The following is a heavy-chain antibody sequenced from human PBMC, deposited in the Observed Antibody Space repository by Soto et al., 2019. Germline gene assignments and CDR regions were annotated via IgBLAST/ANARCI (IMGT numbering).Heavy chain of an antibody. CDR1: GFTFSSYG. CDR3: ARDYYDSSGYYGLHYYYYYGMDV. V-gene: IGHV3-33*01. Sequence: LRLSCAASGFTFSSYGMHWVRQAPGKGLEWVAVIWYDGSNKYYADSVKGRFTISRDNSKNTLYLQMNSLRAEDTAVYYCARDYYDSSGYYGLHYYYYYGMDVWGQGTTVTVSS. D-gene: IGHD3-22*01. J-gene: IGHJ6*02. CDR2: IWYDGSNK.